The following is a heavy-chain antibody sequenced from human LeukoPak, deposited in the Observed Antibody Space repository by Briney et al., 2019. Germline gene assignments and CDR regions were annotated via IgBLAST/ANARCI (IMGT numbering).Heavy chain of an antibody. CDR3: ARVVYSGSWGYFDY. Sequence: KPSETLSLTCTISGGSFSSYYWSWIRQPPGKGLEWIGSIYYSGSTYYNPSLKSRVTISVDTSKTQFSLKLRSVTAADTAVYYCARVVYSGSWGYFDYWGQGTLVTVSS. J-gene: IGHJ4*02. D-gene: IGHD3-10*01. CDR2: IYYSGST. V-gene: IGHV4-39*07. CDR1: GGSFSSYY.